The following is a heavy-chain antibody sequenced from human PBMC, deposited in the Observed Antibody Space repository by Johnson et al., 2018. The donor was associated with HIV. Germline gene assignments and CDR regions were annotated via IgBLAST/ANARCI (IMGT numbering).Heavy chain of an antibody. Sequence: VQLVESGGGLIQPGGSLRLSCVASGFTVSSNYMSWVRQAPGKGLEWVSVIYSGGSTYYADSVKGRFTISRDNSKNTLYLQMNSLRAEDTAVYYCARDGGIQLWSAFDIWGQGTMVTVSS. CDR2: IYSGGST. CDR3: ARDGGIQLWSAFDI. J-gene: IGHJ3*02. CDR1: GFTVSSNY. V-gene: IGHV3-53*01. D-gene: IGHD5-18*01.